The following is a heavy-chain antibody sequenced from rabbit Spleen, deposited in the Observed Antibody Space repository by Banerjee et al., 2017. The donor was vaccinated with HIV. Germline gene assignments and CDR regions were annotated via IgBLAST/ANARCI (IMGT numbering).Heavy chain of an antibody. Sequence: QSLEESGGDLVKPGASLTLTCTASGFSFSGYQYVGWVRQAPGKGLEWIGDIYVRSSSTASYASWAKGRFTISKTSSTTVTLQMTSLTAADTATYFCARDNYDDYGDYLYFNLWGPGPLVTVS. CDR2: IYVRSSSTA. CDR1: GFSFSGYQY. CDR3: ARDNYDDYGDYLYFNL. V-gene: IGHV1S40*01. D-gene: IGHD2-1*01. J-gene: IGHJ4*01.